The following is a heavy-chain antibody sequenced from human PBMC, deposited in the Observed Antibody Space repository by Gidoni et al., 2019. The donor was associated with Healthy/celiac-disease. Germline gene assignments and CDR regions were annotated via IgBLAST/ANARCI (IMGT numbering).Heavy chain of an antibody. CDR3: ARWEYSYGGDY. CDR1: GGSTSSGGYC. D-gene: IGHD5-18*01. Sequence: QLQLQESGSGLVKPSQTLSLTCAVSGGSTSSGGYCGSWIRQPPGKGLEWIGYIYHSGSTYYSPSLKSRVNISVDRSKNQFSLKLSSVTAADTAVYYCARWEYSYGGDYWGQGTLVTVSS. V-gene: IGHV4-30-2*01. CDR2: IYHSGST. J-gene: IGHJ4*02.